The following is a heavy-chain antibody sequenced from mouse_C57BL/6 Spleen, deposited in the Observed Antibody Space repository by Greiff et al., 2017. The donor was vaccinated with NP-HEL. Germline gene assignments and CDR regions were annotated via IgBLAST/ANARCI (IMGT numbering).Heavy chain of an antibody. J-gene: IGHJ2*01. Sequence: EVKLMESGGGLVKPGGSLKLSCAASGFTFSDYGMHWVRQAPEKGLEWVAYISSGSSTIYYADTVKGRFTISRDNAKTTLFLQMTSLRSEDTAMYYCARSYGNYGDYWGQGTTLTVSS. V-gene: IGHV5-17*01. CDR2: ISSGSSTI. D-gene: IGHD2-10*02. CDR3: ARSYGNYGDY. CDR1: GFTFSDYG.